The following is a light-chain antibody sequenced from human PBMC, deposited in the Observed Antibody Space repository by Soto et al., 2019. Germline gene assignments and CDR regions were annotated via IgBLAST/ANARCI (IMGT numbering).Light chain of an antibody. V-gene: IGLV2-14*01. Sequence: LTQPASVSGSPGQSITISCSGTSSDVGGYTYVSWYQQHPGKAPKVIIYEVSNRPSGVSSRFSGSKSGKTASLTISGLQAGDEADYYCSSSTSSSTPYVFGTGTKVTVL. CDR1: SSDVGGYTY. CDR2: EVS. CDR3: SSSTSSSTPYV. J-gene: IGLJ1*01.